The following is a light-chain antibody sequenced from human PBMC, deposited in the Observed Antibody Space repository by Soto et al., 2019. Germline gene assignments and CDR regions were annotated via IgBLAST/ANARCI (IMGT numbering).Light chain of an antibody. J-gene: IGKJ1*01. Sequence: DIQMTQSPSSLSASVGDRVTITCRASQSIGKHLNWYQQKPGKAPKFLIYSVSSLQSGVPSRFSGSGSGTDFTLTISCLQSEDFATYYCQQYYSYPPITFGQGTKVDIK. V-gene: IGKV1-39*01. CDR1: QSIGKH. CDR3: QQYYSYPPIT. CDR2: SVS.